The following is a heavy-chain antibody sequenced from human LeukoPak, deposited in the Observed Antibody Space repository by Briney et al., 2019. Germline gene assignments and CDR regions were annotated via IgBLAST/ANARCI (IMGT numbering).Heavy chain of an antibody. Sequence: GGSLRLSCAASGFTFSSYSMNWVRQAPGKGLEWVSSISSSSSYIYYADSVKGRFTISRDNSKNTLYLQMNSLRAEDTAVYYCAKDREQAGKAWAMRWFDPWGQGTLVTVSS. V-gene: IGHV3-21*04. J-gene: IGHJ5*02. CDR2: ISSSSSYI. CDR3: AKDREQAGKAWAMRWFDP. CDR1: GFTFSSYS. D-gene: IGHD1-26*01.